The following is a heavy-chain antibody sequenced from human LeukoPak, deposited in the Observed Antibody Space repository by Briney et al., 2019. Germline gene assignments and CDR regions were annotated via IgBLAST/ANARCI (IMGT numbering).Heavy chain of an antibody. D-gene: IGHD5-24*01. CDR1: GGTFSSYA. Sequence: ASVKVSCKASGGTFSSYAISWVRQAPGQGLEWMGGIIPIFGTANYAQKFQGRVTITADESTSTAYMELSSLRSEDTAVYYCARVRDGYGSLDAFDIWGQGTMATVSS. V-gene: IGHV1-69*13. CDR3: ARVRDGYGSLDAFDI. J-gene: IGHJ3*02. CDR2: IIPIFGTA.